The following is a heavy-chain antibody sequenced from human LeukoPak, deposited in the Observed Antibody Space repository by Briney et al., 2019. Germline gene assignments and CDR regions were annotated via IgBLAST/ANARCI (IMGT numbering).Heavy chain of an antibody. Sequence: KVSCKASGYTFTSYYMHWVRQMPGKGLEWMGIIYPGDSDTRYSPSFQGQITISADKSISTAYLQWSSLKASDTAMYYCARLESSGSSYYYYYGMDVWGQGTTVTVSS. D-gene: IGHD1-26*01. CDR2: IYPGDSDT. J-gene: IGHJ6*02. V-gene: IGHV5-51*01. CDR1: GYTFTSYY. CDR3: ARLESSGSSYYYYYGMDV.